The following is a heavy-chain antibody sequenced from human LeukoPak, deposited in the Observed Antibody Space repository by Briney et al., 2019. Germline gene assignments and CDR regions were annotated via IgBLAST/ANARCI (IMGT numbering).Heavy chain of an antibody. CDR2: ISGSGGST. CDR3: AKDRGQLMTPLDY. J-gene: IGHJ4*02. Sequence: PGGSLRLSCAASGFTFSSYAMSWVRQAPGKGLEWVSAISGSGGSTYYADSVKGRFTISRDNSKNTLYLQINSLRAEDTAVYYCAKDRGQLMTPLDYWGQGTLVTVSS. CDR1: GFTFSSYA. V-gene: IGHV3-23*01. D-gene: IGHD2-8*01.